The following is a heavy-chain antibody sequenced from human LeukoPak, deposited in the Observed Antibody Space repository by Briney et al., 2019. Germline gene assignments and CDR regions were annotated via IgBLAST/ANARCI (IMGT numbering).Heavy chain of an antibody. CDR2: TSAYNDKT. V-gene: IGHV1-18*03. CDR1: GYTFNSFG. CDR3: AREYCSSSRCYNPDF. D-gene: IGHD2-2*02. Sequence: ASVKVSCKASGYTFNSFGISWVRQAPGQGLEWMGWTSAYNDKTIYVQNLQGRVTMTTDTSTSTVYMELRNLRSDDMGVYYCAREYCSSSRCYNPDFWGQGTLVTVSS. J-gene: IGHJ4*02.